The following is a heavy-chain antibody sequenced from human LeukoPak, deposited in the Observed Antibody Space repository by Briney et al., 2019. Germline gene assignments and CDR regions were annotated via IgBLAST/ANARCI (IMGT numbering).Heavy chain of an antibody. CDR2: IYYSGST. V-gene: IGHV4-39*01. Sequence: SETLSLTCTVSGGSISSSSYYWGWIRQPPGKGLEWIGSIYYSGSTYYNPSPKSRVTISVDTSKNQFSLKLSSVTAADTAVYYCARQAAAVNKAFDYWGQGTLVTVSS. J-gene: IGHJ4*02. D-gene: IGHD6-13*01. CDR3: ARQAAAVNKAFDY. CDR1: GGSISSSSYY.